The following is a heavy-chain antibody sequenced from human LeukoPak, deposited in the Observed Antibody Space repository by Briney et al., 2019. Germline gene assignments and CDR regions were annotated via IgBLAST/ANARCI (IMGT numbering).Heavy chain of an antibody. CDR1: GGSISTYY. J-gene: IGHJ1*01. CDR3: ARGGAARLHFQN. D-gene: IGHD6-6*01. V-gene: IGHV4-59*01. CDR2: IYHSGST. Sequence: PSETLSLTCTVSGGSISTYYWNWIRQPPGKGLEWIGYIYHSGSTNYNPSLQSRVTISVDTSKNQFSLNLNSVTAADTAVYYCARGGAARLHFQNWGQGPLVTVSS.